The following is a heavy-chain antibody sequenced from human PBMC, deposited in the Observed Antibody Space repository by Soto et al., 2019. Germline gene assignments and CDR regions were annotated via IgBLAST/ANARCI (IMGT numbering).Heavy chain of an antibody. CDR3: ASETTVTTTLNAFDI. J-gene: IGHJ3*02. Sequence: ASVTVSCKASGYTITSYAISCVPQTTGQGLEWMGIINPSGGSTSYAQKFQGRVTMTRDTSTSTVYMELSSLRSEDTAVYYCASETTVTTTLNAFDIWGQGTMVTVSS. CDR1: GYTITSYA. D-gene: IGHD4-17*01. V-gene: IGHV1-46*03. CDR2: INPSGGST.